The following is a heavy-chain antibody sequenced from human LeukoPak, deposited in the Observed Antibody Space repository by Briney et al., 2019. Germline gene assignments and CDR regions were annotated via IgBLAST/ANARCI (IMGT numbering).Heavy chain of an antibody. J-gene: IGHJ4*02. CDR2: INANTGGT. CDR1: GYTFTGYY. V-gene: IGHV1-2*02. CDR3: ARDVGEYCSSVSCYASDY. Sequence: ASVKVSCKASGYTFTGYYLHWVRRAPGQGLEWMGWINANTGGTNYAQKFQGKFTMTRDTSITTVYMELSRLAFDDTAVYYCARDVGEYCSSVSCYASDYWGQGTLVTVSS. D-gene: IGHD2-2*01.